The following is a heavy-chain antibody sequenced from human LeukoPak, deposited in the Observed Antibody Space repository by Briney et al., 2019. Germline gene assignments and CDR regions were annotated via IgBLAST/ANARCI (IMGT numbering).Heavy chain of an antibody. J-gene: IGHJ6*03. V-gene: IGHV1-69*13. D-gene: IGHD3-10*01. CDR3: ARANYYGSGSRDYYYYYMDV. CDR2: IIPIFGTA. Sequence: GASVKVSCKASGGTFSSYAISWVRQAPGQGLEWMGGIIPIFGTANYAQKFQGRVTITADESTSTAYMELSSLRSEDTAVYYCARANYYGSGSRDYYYYYMDVWGKGTTVTTSS. CDR1: GGTFSSYA.